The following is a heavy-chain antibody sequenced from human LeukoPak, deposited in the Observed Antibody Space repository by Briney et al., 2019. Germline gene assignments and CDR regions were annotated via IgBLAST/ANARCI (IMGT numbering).Heavy chain of an antibody. D-gene: IGHD4-17*01. V-gene: IGHV3-48*03. CDR3: AVYGDYVVGYNGMDV. CDR1: GFTFSSYE. Sequence: GGSLRLSCAASGFTFSSYEMNGVRQAPGKGVECGSYIISSGSTIYYADSVQRRFTISRDNAKNSLYLQMNGLRAEDTAVYYCAVYGDYVVGYNGMDVWRQGTTATVSS. J-gene: IGHJ6*02. CDR2: IISSGSTI.